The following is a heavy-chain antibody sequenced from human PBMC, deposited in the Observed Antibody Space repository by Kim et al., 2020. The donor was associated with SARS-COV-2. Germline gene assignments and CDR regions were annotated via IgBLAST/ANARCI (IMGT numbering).Heavy chain of an antibody. D-gene: IGHD1-26*01. Sequence: GGSLRLSCAASGFTFSNYWRNWVRQAPGKALEWVANIKQDGSGKYYVDSVEGRFTISRDNAENSLYLQMNSLTAADTAVYYCVAGRGWLPNYWGPGTLVTVS. CDR3: VAGRGWLPNY. V-gene: IGHV3-7*01. CDR1: GFTFSNYW. J-gene: IGHJ4*02. CDR2: IKQDGSGK.